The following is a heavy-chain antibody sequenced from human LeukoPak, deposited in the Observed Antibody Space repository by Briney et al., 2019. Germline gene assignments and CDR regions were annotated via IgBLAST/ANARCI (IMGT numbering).Heavy chain of an antibody. CDR2: INPSGGST. V-gene: IGHV1-46*01. Sequence: ASVKVSCKASGYTFTSYYMHWVRQAPGQGLEWRGIINPSGGSTSYAQKFQGRVTMTRDMSTSTAYMELSSLRSEDTAVYYCARDDGYNPNPDAFDIRGQGATVTVPS. CDR3: ARDDGYNPNPDAFDI. CDR1: GYTFTSYY. J-gene: IGHJ3*02. D-gene: IGHD5-24*01.